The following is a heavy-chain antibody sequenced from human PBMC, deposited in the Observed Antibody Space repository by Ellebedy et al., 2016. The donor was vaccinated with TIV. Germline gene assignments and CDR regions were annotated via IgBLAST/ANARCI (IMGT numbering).Heavy chain of an antibody. CDR1: GFALSDIRVG. Sequence: SGPTLVKPTETLTLTCTVSGFALSDIRVGVGWIRQPPGKALEWLAHIFSHDGKSYSTSLKSRLTIFKDTSKSQVVLIMTDMDPADTATYYCARIGGDDGEDRTFDYWGQGTLVTVSS. CDR2: IFSHDGK. D-gene: IGHD4-17*01. J-gene: IGHJ4*02. V-gene: IGHV2-26*01. CDR3: ARIGGDDGEDRTFDY.